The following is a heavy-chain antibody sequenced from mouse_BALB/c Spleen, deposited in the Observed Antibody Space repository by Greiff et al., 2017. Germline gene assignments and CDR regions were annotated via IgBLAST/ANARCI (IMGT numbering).Heavy chain of an antibody. CDR1: GFNIKDTY. CDR3: ARCPLYYGSSYGYFDV. J-gene: IGHJ1*01. V-gene: IGHV14-3*02. Sequence: VQLKESGAELVKPGASVKLSCTASGFNIKDTYMHWVKQRPEQGLEWIGRIDPANGNTKYDPKFQGKATITADTSSNTAYLQLSSLTSEDTAVYYCARCPLYYGSSYGYFDVGGAGTTVTVSS. D-gene: IGHD1-1*01. CDR2: IDPANGNT.